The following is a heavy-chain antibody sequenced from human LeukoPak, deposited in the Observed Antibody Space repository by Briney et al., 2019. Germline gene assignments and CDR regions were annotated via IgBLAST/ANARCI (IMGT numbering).Heavy chain of an antibody. V-gene: IGHV4-4*02. CDR1: GGSISSSNW. D-gene: IGHD1-1*01. CDR2: IYYSGST. J-gene: IGHJ5*02. Sequence: SETLSLTCAVSGGSISSSNWWSWVRQPPGKGLEWIGYIYYSGSTNYNPSLKSRVTISVDTSNNQFSLKLSSVTAADTAVYYCAREVTTPKNWFDPWGQGTLVTVSS. CDR3: AREVTTPKNWFDP.